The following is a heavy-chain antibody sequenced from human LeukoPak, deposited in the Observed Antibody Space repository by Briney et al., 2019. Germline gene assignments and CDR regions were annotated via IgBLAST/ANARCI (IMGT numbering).Heavy chain of an antibody. CDR1: GYTFISYY. CDR2: INPSGGST. J-gene: IGHJ5*02. Sequence: ASVKVSCKASGYTFISYYMHWVRQAPGQGLEWMGIINPSGGSTNYAQKFQDRVTMTRDMSTSTVYMELSSLRSGDTAVYYCAREAVTIFGLVRTQTTKGPHRFDPWGQGTLVTVSS. D-gene: IGHD3-3*01. CDR3: AREAVTIFGLVRTQTTKGPHRFDP. V-gene: IGHV1-46*01.